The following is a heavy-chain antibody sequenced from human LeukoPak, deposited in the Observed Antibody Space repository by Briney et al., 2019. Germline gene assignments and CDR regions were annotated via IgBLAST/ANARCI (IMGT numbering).Heavy chain of an antibody. Sequence: SETLSLTCTVSGGSISSSSYYWGWIRQHPGKGLEWIGYIQYSGNTYYNPSLRSRVTMSVDTSKNQFSLKLSSVTAADTAVYYCARGKYCGGNCYGGADYWGQGTLVTVSS. J-gene: IGHJ4*02. CDR3: ARGKYCGGNCYGGADY. CDR2: IQYSGNT. V-gene: IGHV4-31*03. CDR1: GGSISSSSYY. D-gene: IGHD2-21*02.